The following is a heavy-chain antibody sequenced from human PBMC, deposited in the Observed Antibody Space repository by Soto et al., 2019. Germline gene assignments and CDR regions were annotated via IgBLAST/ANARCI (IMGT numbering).Heavy chain of an antibody. J-gene: IGHJ4*02. V-gene: IGHV3-23*01. CDR3: AKVDYYGSGSYPYYFDY. CDR1: GFTFSSYA. CDR2: ISGSGGST. D-gene: IGHD3-10*01. Sequence: GGSLRLSCAASGFTFSSYAVSWVRQAPGKGLEWVSAISGSGGSTYYADSVKGRFTISRDNSKNTLYLQMNSLRAEDTAVYYCAKVDYYGSGSYPYYFDYWGQGTLVTVSS.